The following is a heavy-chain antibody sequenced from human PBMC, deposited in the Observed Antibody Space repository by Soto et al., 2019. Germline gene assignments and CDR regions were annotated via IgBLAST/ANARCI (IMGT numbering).Heavy chain of an antibody. CDR1: GYMFTSYY. CDR3: VRRSAAAGHEYFQH. Sequence: ASVKVSCKASGYMFTSYYMNWVRQAPGQGLVWMGIIDPAGGSTDYAQKFQGRITMTRDTSTSTVYMELSSLRSDDTAMYYCVRRSAAAGHEYFQHWGQGTLVTVSS. D-gene: IGHD6-25*01. CDR2: IDPAGGST. J-gene: IGHJ1*01. V-gene: IGHV1-46*01.